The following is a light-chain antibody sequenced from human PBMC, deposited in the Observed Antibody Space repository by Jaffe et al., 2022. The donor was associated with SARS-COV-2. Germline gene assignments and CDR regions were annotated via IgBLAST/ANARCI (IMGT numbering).Light chain of an antibody. CDR1: SSNIGAGYD. Sequence: QSVLTQPPSVSGAPGQRVTISCTGSSSNIGAGYDVHWYQQLPGTAPKLLIYRDTDRPSGVPDRFSGSKSGTSASLAISGLQAEDDADYYCQSYDNSLSAWVFGGGTKLTVL. CDR2: RDT. CDR3: QSYDNSLSAWV. J-gene: IGLJ3*02. V-gene: IGLV1-40*01.